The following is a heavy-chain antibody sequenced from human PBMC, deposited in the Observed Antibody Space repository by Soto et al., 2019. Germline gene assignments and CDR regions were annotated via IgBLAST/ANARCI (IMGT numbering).Heavy chain of an antibody. J-gene: IGHJ4*02. Sequence: GGSLRLSCAASGFSFSNAWMNWVRQAPGKGLEWVGRIKSKTDGGTTDYAAPVKGRFTISRDDSKNTLYLQMNSLRAEDTAVYYCAKVAKSGDFWSGDVVYYFDYWGQGNLLTVSS. V-gene: IGHV3-15*07. D-gene: IGHD3-3*01. CDR1: GFSFSNAW. CDR2: IKSKTDGGTT. CDR3: AKVAKSGDFWSGDVVYYFDY.